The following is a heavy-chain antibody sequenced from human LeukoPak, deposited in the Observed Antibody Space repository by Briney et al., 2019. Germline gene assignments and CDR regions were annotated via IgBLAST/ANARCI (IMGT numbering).Heavy chain of an antibody. CDR3: ARDAGSSGYYGMDV. CDR2: ISYDGSNK. Sequence: GRSLRLSCAASGFTFSSYAMHWVRQASGKGLEWVAVISYDGSNKYYADSVKGRFTISRDNSKNTLYLQMNSLRAEDTAVYYCARDAGSSGYYGMDVWGQGTTVTVSS. CDR1: GFTFSSYA. D-gene: IGHD3-22*01. J-gene: IGHJ6*02. V-gene: IGHV3-30-3*01.